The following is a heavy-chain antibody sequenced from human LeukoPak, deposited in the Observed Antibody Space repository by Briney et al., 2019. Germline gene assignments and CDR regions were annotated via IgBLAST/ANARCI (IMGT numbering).Heavy chain of an antibody. CDR1: GASISNYY. CDR3: ARTSRHFYNSGGNSIPWPDGMDV. J-gene: IGHJ6*02. V-gene: IGHV4-59*01. CDR2: VYYTGST. D-gene: IGHD3-10*01. Sequence: SETLSLTCTVSGASISNYYWTWMRQAPGKGPEWIGYVYYTGSTNYNPSLKSRVTISLDTSKNQFFLKLSAVTAADTAVYYCARTSRHFYNSGGNSIPWPDGMDVWGQGTTVTVSS.